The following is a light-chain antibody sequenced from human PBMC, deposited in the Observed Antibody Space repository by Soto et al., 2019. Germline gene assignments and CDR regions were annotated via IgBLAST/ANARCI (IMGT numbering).Light chain of an antibody. CDR3: CSYAGNSIFV. V-gene: IGLV2-23*02. CDR1: SGDVGSYDF. Sequence: QSALTQPASVSGSPGQSITISCTGTSGDVGSYDFFSWYQQYPGRAPKLMIFEVSKRPSGVSNRFSGSKSGNTASLTISGLQAEDEADYYCCSYAGNSIFVFGGGTKLTVL. J-gene: IGLJ2*01. CDR2: EVS.